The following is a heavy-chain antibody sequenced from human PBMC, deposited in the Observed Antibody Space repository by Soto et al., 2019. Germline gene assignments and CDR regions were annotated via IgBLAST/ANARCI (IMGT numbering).Heavy chain of an antibody. CDR3: GKIDLASSVTDC. CDR2: ISADGAST. Sequence: EVQLLKSGGGLVQPGGSLRLSCAASGFRFSSYAMDWVRQSPGKGLEWVSAISADGASTFYADSVKGRFTISRDNSKSTLYLQMNSLRAEDTALFYCGKIDLASSVTDCWCHGTLVTVSS. J-gene: IGHJ4*01. V-gene: IGHV3-23*01. D-gene: IGHD3-22*01. CDR1: GFRFSSYA.